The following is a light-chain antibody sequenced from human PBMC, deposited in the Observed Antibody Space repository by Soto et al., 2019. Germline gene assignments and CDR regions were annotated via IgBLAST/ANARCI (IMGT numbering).Light chain of an antibody. Sequence: QSALTQTASVSGSPGQSITISCTGTSSDVGGYNYVSWYQQHPGKAPKLMIYDVSSRPPGVSHRFSGPKSGDTASLTISGLQAEDEADYYCSSYTRTNAVVFGGGTKVTVL. CDR2: DVS. CDR3: SSYTRTNAVV. J-gene: IGLJ2*01. V-gene: IGLV2-14*03. CDR1: SSDVGGYNY.